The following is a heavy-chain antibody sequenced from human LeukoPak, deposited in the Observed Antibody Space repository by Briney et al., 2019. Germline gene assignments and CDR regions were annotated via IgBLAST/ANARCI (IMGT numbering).Heavy chain of an antibody. J-gene: IGHJ4*02. V-gene: IGHV4-34*01. Sequence: SETLSLTCAVYGGSFSGYYWSWIRQPPGKGLEWIGEINHRGSTNYNPSLNSRVTISVDTSKNQFSLNLSSVTAADTAVYYCARGGLVRRFDFWGQGILVTVSS. CDR1: GGSFSGYY. CDR3: ARGGLVRRFDF. D-gene: IGHD3-10*01. CDR2: INHRGST.